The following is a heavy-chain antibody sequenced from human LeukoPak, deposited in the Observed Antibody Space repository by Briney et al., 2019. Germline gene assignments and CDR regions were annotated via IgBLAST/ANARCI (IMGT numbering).Heavy chain of an antibody. D-gene: IGHD4-17*01. CDR1: GFTFSSYA. V-gene: IGHV3-23*01. Sequence: GGSLRLSCAASGFTFSSYAMSWVRQAPGKGLEWVSAISGSGGSTYYADSVKGRFTISGDNSKNTLYLQMNSLRAEDTAVYYCAKVSRSKGMTTVTRDYWGQGTLVTVSS. CDR3: AKVSRSKGMTTVTRDY. CDR2: ISGSGGST. J-gene: IGHJ4*02.